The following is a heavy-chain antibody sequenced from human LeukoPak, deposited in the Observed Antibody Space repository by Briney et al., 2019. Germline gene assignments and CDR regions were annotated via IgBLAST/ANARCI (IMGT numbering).Heavy chain of an antibody. V-gene: IGHV4-59*01. J-gene: IGHJ5*02. Sequence: SETLSLTCTVSSGSISSYYWSWIRQPPGKGLEWIGHIYYSGSTNYNPSLKSRVTISVDTSKNQFSLKLSSVTAADTAVYYCARDSVTIFAFDPWGQGTLVTVSS. CDR1: SGSISSYY. CDR2: IYYSGST. D-gene: IGHD3-3*01. CDR3: ARDSVTIFAFDP.